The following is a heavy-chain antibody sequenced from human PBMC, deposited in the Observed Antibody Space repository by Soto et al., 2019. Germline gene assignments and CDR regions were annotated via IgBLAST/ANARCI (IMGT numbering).Heavy chain of an antibody. CDR3: ARKPRLAAAEFDY. J-gene: IGHJ4*02. D-gene: IGHD6-13*01. V-gene: IGHV4-39*07. Sequence: XXTLSRPFTVSGSPILDSTYYWACIRQSPGKGLEWIGTIFYSGGTFYNPSLKSRVTMSVDTAKNQFSLKLTSVNAVDTAVYYCARKPRLAAAEFDYWGQGVLVTVSS. CDR2: IFYSGGT. CDR1: GSPILDSTYY.